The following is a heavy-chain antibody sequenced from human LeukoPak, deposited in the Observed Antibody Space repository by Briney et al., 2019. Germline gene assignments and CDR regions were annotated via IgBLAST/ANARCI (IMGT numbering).Heavy chain of an antibody. V-gene: IGHV3-7*01. J-gene: IGHJ6*03. Sequence: GGSLRLSCAASGFTFSSYWMSWVRQAPGKGLEWVANIKQDGSEKYYVDSVKGRFTISRDNAKNSLYLQMNSLRAEDTAVYYCARLFDYGDYYYYMDVWGKGTTVTVSS. CDR1: GFTFSSYW. D-gene: IGHD4-17*01. CDR2: IKQDGSEK. CDR3: ARLFDYGDYYYYMDV.